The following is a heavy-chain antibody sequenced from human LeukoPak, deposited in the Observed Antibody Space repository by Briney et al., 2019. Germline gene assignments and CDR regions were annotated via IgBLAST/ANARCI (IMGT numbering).Heavy chain of an antibody. D-gene: IGHD3-22*01. CDR3: ARVAEYYYDSSGYYYTTGFDY. CDR1: GFTFSSYN. V-gene: IGHV3-21*01. Sequence: GESLRLSCEASGFTFSSYNMNWVRQAPGKRLEWVSSTTSSSSYVFYADSVKGRFTISRDNAKNTLYLQMNSLRAEDTAVYYCARVAEYYYDSSGYYYTTGFDYWGQGTLVTVSS. CDR2: TTSSSSYV. J-gene: IGHJ4*02.